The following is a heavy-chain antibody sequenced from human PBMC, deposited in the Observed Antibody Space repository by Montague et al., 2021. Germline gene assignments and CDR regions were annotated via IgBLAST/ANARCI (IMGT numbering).Heavy chain of an antibody. CDR1: GDSGSSNDAT. V-gene: IGHV6-1*01. CDR3: ARGWQKRFDP. J-gene: IGHJ5*02. CDR2: TYYRSKWYN. D-gene: IGHD5-24*01. Sequence: CAISGDSGSSNDATWNWIRQSPSRGLEWLGRTYYRSKWYNEYAISVKSRITVNPDTSKNQFSLLLNPVTPEDTAVYYCARGWQKRFDPWGQGTLVTVSS.